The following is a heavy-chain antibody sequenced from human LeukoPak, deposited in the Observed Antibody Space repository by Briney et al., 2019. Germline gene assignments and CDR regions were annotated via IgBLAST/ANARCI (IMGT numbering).Heavy chain of an antibody. CDR3: ARNTRDTAMVPDYYYYYGMDV. CDR1: GGSISSYY. CDR2: IYYSGST. V-gene: IGHV4-59*01. J-gene: IGHJ6*02. D-gene: IGHD5-18*01. Sequence: SETLSLTCTVSGGSISSYYWSWIRQPPGKGLEWIGYIYYSGSTNYNPSLKSRVTISVDTSKNQFSLKLSSVTAADTAVYYCARNTRDTAMVPDYYYYYGMDVRGQGTTATVSS.